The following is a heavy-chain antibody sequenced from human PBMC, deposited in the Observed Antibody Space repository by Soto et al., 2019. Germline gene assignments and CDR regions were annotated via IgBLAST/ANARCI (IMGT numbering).Heavy chain of an antibody. CDR3: ASSFGVAPYGMDV. Sequence: QVQLVQSGAEVKKSGASVKVSCKASGYTFTNHYMHWVRQAPGQGLEWMGIINPSGGSTTNAQKFQGRVTMTRDTSTSTVYMELSSLRSEDTAVYFCASSFGVAPYGMDVRGQGTTVTVFS. CDR1: GYTFTNHY. CDR2: INPSGGST. V-gene: IGHV1-46*01. J-gene: IGHJ6*02. D-gene: IGHD3-3*01.